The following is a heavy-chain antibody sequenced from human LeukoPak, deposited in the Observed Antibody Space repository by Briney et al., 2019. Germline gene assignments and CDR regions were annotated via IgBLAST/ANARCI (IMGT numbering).Heavy chain of an antibody. Sequence: PSEALSLTCAVYGGSFSGYYWSWIRQPPGKGLEWIGEINHSGSTNYNPSLKSRVTISADTSKTQFSLKLSSVTAADTAVYYCARGKYSYGYLYYMDVWGKGTTVTVSS. CDR2: INHSGST. J-gene: IGHJ6*03. CDR3: ARGKYSYGYLYYMDV. CDR1: GGSFSGYY. D-gene: IGHD5-18*01. V-gene: IGHV4-34*01.